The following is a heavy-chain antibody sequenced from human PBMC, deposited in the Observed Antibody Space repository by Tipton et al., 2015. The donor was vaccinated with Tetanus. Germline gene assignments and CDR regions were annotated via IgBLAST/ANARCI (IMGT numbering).Heavy chain of an antibody. CDR2: IYYSGST. Sequence: TLSLTCTVSGDSISRGGYSWNWIRQHPEKGLEWIGNIYYSGSTYSSPSLKSRVSLSMDTSKNQFSLRLTSVTAADTAVYYCARGLIDDFLGSRIYFDSWGPGTLVTVSS. CDR3: ARGLIDDFLGSRIYFDS. J-gene: IGHJ4*02. V-gene: IGHV4-31*03. D-gene: IGHD2-8*01. CDR1: GDSISRGGYS.